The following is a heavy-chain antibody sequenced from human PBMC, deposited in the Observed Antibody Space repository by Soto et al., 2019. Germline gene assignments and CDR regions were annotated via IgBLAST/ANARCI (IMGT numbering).Heavy chain of an antibody. V-gene: IGHV4-59*08. CDR2: IYYSGST. CDR3: ARRYSGYGDY. D-gene: IGHD5-12*01. CDR1: GGSISNHF. J-gene: IGHJ4*02. Sequence: SETLSLTCSVSGGSISNHFWVWIRQPPGKGLEWIGSIYYSGSTYYNPSLLSRVTISVDTSKNEFSLRLSSVTAADTAVYYCARRYSGYGDYWGQGTLVTVSS.